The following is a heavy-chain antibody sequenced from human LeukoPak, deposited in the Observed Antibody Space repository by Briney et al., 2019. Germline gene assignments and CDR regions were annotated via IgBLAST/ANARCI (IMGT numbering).Heavy chain of an antibody. V-gene: IGHV1-18*01. Sequence: ASVKVSCKASGYTFTSYGISWVRQAPGQGLEWMGWISAYNGNTNYVKKFQGRVTMTTDTSTSTAYMELRSLRSDDTAVYCCARYFAYRKYIDYWGQGTLVTVSS. CDR2: ISAYNGNT. D-gene: IGHD3-9*01. CDR3: ARYFAYRKYIDY. J-gene: IGHJ4*02. CDR1: GYTFTSYG.